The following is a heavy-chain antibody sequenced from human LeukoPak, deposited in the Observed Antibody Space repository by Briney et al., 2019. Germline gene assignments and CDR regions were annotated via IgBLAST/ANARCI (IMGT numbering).Heavy chain of an antibody. Sequence: EASVKVSCKASGYTFTSYAMHWVRQAPGQRLEWMGWINAGNGNTKYSQKSQGRVTITRDTSASTAYMELSSLRSEDTAVYYCARGMYSSGQDIWGQGTLVTVSS. CDR3: ARGMYSSGQDI. V-gene: IGHV1-3*01. CDR1: GYTFTSYA. CDR2: INAGNGNT. J-gene: IGHJ4*02. D-gene: IGHD6-19*01.